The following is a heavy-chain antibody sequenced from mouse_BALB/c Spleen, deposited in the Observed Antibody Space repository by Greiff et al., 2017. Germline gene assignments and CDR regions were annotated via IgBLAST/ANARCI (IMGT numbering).Heavy chain of an antibody. CDR2: ISYSGST. V-gene: IGHV3-2*02. CDR1: GYSITSDYA. CDR3: AVYYRYDGAFDY. J-gene: IGHJ2*01. Sequence: EVQGVESGPGLVKPSQSLSLTCTVTGYSITSDYAWNWIRQFPGNKLEWMGYISYSGSTSYNPSLKSRISITRDTSKNQFFLQLNSVTTEDTATYYCAVYYRYDGAFDYWGQGTTLTVSS. D-gene: IGHD2-14*01.